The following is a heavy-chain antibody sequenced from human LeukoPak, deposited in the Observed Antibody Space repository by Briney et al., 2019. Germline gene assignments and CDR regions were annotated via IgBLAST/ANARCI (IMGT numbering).Heavy chain of an antibody. J-gene: IGHJ4*02. CDR2: INHSEST. CDR3: ARVRHSGSYYDFDY. D-gene: IGHD3-10*01. Sequence: SETLSLTCAVYGGSFSGYYWSWIRQPPGKGLEWIGEINHSESTNYNPSLKSRVTISVDTSKNQFSLKLSSVTAADTAVYYCARVRHSGSYYDFDYWGQGTLVTVSS. V-gene: IGHV4-34*01. CDR1: GGSFSGYY.